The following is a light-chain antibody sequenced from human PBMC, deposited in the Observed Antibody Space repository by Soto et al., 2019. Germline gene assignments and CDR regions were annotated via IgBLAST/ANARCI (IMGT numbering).Light chain of an antibody. Sequence: QSVLTHPPSVSGAPGQRVTISCTGRSSNIGAGYDVHWYQQLPGTAPKLLIYGNSNRPSGVPDRFSGSKSGTSASLAITGLQAEDEADYYCQSYDSSLSGVFGTGTKVTVL. CDR3: QSYDSSLSGV. CDR1: SSNIGAGYD. CDR2: GNS. J-gene: IGLJ1*01. V-gene: IGLV1-40*01.